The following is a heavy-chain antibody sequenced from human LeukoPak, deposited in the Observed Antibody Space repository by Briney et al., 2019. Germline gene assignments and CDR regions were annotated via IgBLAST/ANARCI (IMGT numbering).Heavy chain of an antibody. CDR2: IYHSGST. CDR1: GGSISSSNW. CDR3: ARDSIAATGDWLD. D-gene: IGHD2-15*01. V-gene: IGHV4-4*02. J-gene: IGHJ4*02. Sequence: PSETLSLTCAVSGGSISSSNWWSWVRQPPGQGLEWIGEIYHSGSTNYNPSLKSRVTISVDKSKNQFPLKLSSVTAADTAVYHCARDSIAATGDWLDWGQGTLVTVSS.